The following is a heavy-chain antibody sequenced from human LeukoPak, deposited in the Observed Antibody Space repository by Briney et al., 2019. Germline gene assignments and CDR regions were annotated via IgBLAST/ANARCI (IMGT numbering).Heavy chain of an antibody. CDR2: INSDGSST. Sequence: QPGGSLRLSCAASGFTFSSYWMHWVRQAPGKGPVWVSRINSDGSSTGYADSVKGRFTISRDNAKNALYLQMNSLRAEDTAVYFCSRDLGPVGGSGIPGDYWGQGTLVTVSS. D-gene: IGHD3-10*01. CDR3: SRDLGPVGGSGIPGDY. J-gene: IGHJ4*02. CDR1: GFTFSSYW. V-gene: IGHV3-74*01.